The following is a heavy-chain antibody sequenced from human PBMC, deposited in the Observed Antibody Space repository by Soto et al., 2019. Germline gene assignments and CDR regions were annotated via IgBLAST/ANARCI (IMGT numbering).Heavy chain of an antibody. CDR1: GFSLSTSGMC. CDR2: IDWDDDK. V-gene: IGHV2-70*01. Sequence: GSGPTLVNPTQTLTLTCTFSGFSLSTSGMCVSWIRQPPGKALEWLALIDWDDDKYYSTSLKTRLTISKDTSKNQVVLTMTNMDPVDTATYYCARIPKAPHYYYGMDVWGQGTTVTVSS. J-gene: IGHJ6*02. CDR3: ARIPKAPHYYYGMDV.